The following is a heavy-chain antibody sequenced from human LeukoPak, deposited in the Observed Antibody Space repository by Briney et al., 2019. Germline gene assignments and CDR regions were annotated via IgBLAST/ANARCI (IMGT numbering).Heavy chain of an antibody. V-gene: IGHV3-23*01. CDR1: GFTFSSYA. Sequence: PGGSLRLSCAASGFTFSSYAMSWVRQAPGKGLEWVSAIIGSGDSTYYADSVKGRFTISRDNSKNTLYLQMNGLRDEDTAVYHCAKEKYNSGWSPFDYWGQGTLVTVSS. J-gene: IGHJ4*02. CDR3: AKEKYNSGWSPFDY. CDR2: IIGSGDST. D-gene: IGHD6-19*01.